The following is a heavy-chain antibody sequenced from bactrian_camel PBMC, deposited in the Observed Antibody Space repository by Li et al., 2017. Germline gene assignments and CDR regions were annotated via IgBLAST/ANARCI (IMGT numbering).Heavy chain of an antibody. D-gene: IGHD6*01. V-gene: IGHV3S40*01. CDR3: VRDGVEYGLSWSYNN. Sequence: DVQLVESGGDLVQPGGSLRLSCAASGFTFSIYWMRWVRQAPGKELEWVSDINSGDGTTTYADSVKGRVTISVDKNKNTMYLQMNGLKTEDTAVYYCVRDGVEYGLSWSYNNWGQGTQVTVS. J-gene: IGHJ4*01. CDR1: GFTFSIYW. CDR2: INSGDGTT.